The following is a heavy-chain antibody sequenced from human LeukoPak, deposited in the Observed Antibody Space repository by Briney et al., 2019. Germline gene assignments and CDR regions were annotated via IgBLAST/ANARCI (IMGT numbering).Heavy chain of an antibody. CDR3: AGDLTGYYIEYGMDV. CDR2: IIPIFGTA. Sequence: SVKVSCKASGGTFISYAISWVRQAPGQGLEWMGGIIPIFGTANYAQKFQGRVTITADESTSTAHMELSSLRSEDTAVYYCAGDLTGYYIEYGMDVWGQGTAVTVSS. D-gene: IGHD3-9*01. J-gene: IGHJ6*02. CDR1: GGTFISYA. V-gene: IGHV1-69*13.